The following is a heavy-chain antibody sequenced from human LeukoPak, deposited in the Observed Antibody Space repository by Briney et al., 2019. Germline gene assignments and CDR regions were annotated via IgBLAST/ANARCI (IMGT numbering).Heavy chain of an antibody. V-gene: IGHV1-18*01. CDR3: ARDRVGGDLTGVSLY. J-gene: IGHJ4*01. Sequence: GAAVKVSCKASGYPFDNFGLTWVRQAPGQGLEWMGWISAYNGNTHYAQKFRGRLTLTTETSTSTAYLELRSLKSDDTAVYYCARDRVGGDLTGVSLYWGQGTLVTVYS. CDR2: ISAYNGNT. D-gene: IGHD4-17*01. CDR1: GYPFDNFG.